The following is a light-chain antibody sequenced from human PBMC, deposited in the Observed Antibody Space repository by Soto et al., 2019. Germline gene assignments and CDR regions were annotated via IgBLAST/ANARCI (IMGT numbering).Light chain of an antibody. J-gene: IGLJ3*02. Sequence: QSALTQPPSASGSPGQSVTISCTGTSSDIGAYNYVSWYQQHPGKAPKLIIYDVSKRPSGVPDRFSGSKSGNTASLTVSGLQAEDEADYYCSSYAGSNNLVFAGGTKLTVL. V-gene: IGLV2-8*01. CDR3: SSYAGSNNLV. CDR1: SSDIGAYNY. CDR2: DVS.